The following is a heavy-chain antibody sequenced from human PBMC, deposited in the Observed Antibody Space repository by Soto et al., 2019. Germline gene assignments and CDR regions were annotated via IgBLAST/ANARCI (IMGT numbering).Heavy chain of an antibody. CDR2: IEHNGNN. CDR3: ARDFRYFPY. CDR1: GGTFSGYF. J-gene: IGHJ4*01. D-gene: IGHD3-10*01. Sequence: SETLSLTCAVSGGTFSGYFWSWVRQPPGKGLEWIGEIEHNGNNNINPSLKSRVTLSVDTSKNQISLTPTSVTAADTAVYYCARDFRYFPYWGHGTLVTVSS. V-gene: IGHV4-34*01.